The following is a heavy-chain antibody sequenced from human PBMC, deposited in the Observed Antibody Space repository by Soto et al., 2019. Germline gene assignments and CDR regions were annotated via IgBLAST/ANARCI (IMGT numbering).Heavy chain of an antibody. D-gene: IGHD2-15*01. CDR2: IYYSGST. V-gene: IGHV4-31*03. CDR3: ARAYCSGGSCFLFDY. J-gene: IGHJ4*02. CDR1: GGSISSGGYY. Sequence: SDTLYLTCTVSGGSISSGGYYWSWIRQHPGKGLEWIGYIYYSGSTYYNPSLKSRVTISVDTSKNQFSLKLSSVTAADTAVYYCARAYCSGGSCFLFDYWGQGTLVTVSA.